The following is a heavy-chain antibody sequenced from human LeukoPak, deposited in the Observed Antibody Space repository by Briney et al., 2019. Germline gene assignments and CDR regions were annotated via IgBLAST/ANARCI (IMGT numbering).Heavy chain of an antibody. D-gene: IGHD5-18*01. Sequence: PGGSLRLSCAASGFTFSSYWMHWVRQAPGKGLEWVAVISYDGSNKYYADSVKGRFTISRDNSKNTLYLQMNSLRAEDTAVYYCASTYSYQYYFDYWGQGTLVTVSS. J-gene: IGHJ4*02. CDR1: GFTFSSYW. V-gene: IGHV3-30-3*01. CDR2: ISYDGSNK. CDR3: ASTYSYQYYFDY.